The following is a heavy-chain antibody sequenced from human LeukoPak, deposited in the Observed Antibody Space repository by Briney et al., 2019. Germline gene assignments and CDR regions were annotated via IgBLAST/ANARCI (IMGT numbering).Heavy chain of an antibody. CDR1: GFTFSSYA. J-gene: IGHJ6*04. CDR2: ISGSGGST. V-gene: IGHV3-23*01. Sequence: GGSLRLSCAASGFTFSSYAMSWVRQAPGKGLEWVSAISGSGGSTYYADSVKGRFTISRDNSKNTLYLQMNSLRAEDTAVYYCARVRVRGPLWPPNYYGMDVWGKGTTVTVSS. D-gene: IGHD3-10*01. CDR3: ARVRVRGPLWPPNYYGMDV.